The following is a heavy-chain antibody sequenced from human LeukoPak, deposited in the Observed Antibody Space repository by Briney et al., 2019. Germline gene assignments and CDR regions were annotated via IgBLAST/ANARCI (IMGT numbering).Heavy chain of an antibody. CDR1: GYSFTSYW. V-gene: IGHV5-51*01. Sequence: GESLKISCKGSGYSFTSYWIGWVRQMPGKGLEWMGIIYPGDSDTRYSPSFQGQVTISADKSISTAYLQWSSLKASDTAMYYCARLLGGAVVVTAHAIHTRPNNWFDPWGQGTLVTVSS. D-gene: IGHD2-21*02. CDR2: IYPGDSDT. J-gene: IGHJ5*02. CDR3: ARLLGGAVVVTAHAIHTRPNNWFDP.